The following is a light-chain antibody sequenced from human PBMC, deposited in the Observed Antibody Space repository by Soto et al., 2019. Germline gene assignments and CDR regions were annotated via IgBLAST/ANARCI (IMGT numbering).Light chain of an antibody. CDR2: EVS. CDR1: SSVVGGYNY. Sequence: QSVLTQPPSASGSPGQSVTISCTGTSSVVGGYNYVSWYQQHPGKAPKLMIYEVSKRPSGVPDRFSGSKSGNTASLTVSGLQAEDEADYYCSSYAGSNNRVFGTGTKGTVL. V-gene: IGLV2-8*01. J-gene: IGLJ1*01. CDR3: SSYAGSNNRV.